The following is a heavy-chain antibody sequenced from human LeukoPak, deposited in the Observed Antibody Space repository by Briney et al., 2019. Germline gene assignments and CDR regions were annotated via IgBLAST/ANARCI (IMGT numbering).Heavy chain of an antibody. CDR2: ISSSGSTI. Sequence: PGGSLRLPCAASGFTFSSYEMNWVRQAPGKGLEWVSYISSSGSTIYYADSVKGRFTISRDNAKNSLYLQMNSLRAEDTAVYYCAREQVPAAAALYGMDVWGQGTTVTVSS. J-gene: IGHJ6*02. V-gene: IGHV3-48*03. CDR3: AREQVPAAAALYGMDV. D-gene: IGHD2-2*01. CDR1: GFTFSSYE.